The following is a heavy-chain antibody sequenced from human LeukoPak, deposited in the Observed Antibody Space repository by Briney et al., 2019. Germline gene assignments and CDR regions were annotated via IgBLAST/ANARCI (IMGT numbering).Heavy chain of an antibody. V-gene: IGHV1-46*01. CDR2: INPSGGST. Sequence: ASVKVSCKASGYSFSAYYMHWVRQAPGQGLDWMGVINPSGGSTSYALKFQDRVTVSRDTSTSTVYMELSSLRSDDMAVYFCATSGSYHKYYFDYWGQGTLVTVSS. J-gene: IGHJ4*02. CDR3: ATSGSYHKYYFDY. CDR1: GYSFSAYY. D-gene: IGHD1-26*01.